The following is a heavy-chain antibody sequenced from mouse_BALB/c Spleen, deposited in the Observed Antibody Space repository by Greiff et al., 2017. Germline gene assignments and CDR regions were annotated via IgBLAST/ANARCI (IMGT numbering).Heavy chain of an antibody. V-gene: IGHV5-9-4*01. CDR3: ARKGLLRAMDY. CDR2: ISSGGSYT. Sequence: DVKLVESGGGLVKPGGSLKLSCAASGFTFSSYAMSWVRQSPEKRLEWVAEISSGGSYTYYPDTVTGRFTISRDNAKNTLYLEMSSLRSEDTAMYYCARKGLLRAMDYWGQGTSVTVSS. J-gene: IGHJ4*01. D-gene: IGHD1-1*01. CDR1: GFTFSSYA.